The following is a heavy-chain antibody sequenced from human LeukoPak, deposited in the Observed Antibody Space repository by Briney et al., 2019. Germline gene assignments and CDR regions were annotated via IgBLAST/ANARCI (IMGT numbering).Heavy chain of an antibody. V-gene: IGHV4-34*01. CDR1: GGSFSGYY. Sequence: SETLSLTCAVYGGSFSGYYWSWIRQPPGKRLEWIGEINHSGSTNYNPSLKSRVTISVDTSKNQFSLKLSSVTAADTAVYYCASLISSGWPFDYWGQGTLVTVSS. D-gene: IGHD6-19*01. J-gene: IGHJ4*02. CDR3: ASLISSGWPFDY. CDR2: INHSGST.